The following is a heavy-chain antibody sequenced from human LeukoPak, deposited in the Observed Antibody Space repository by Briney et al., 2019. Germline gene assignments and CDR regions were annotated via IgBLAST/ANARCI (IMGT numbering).Heavy chain of an antibody. CDR2: ISVYTGST. CDR3: ARDGGWQYVDYAWRFDP. J-gene: IGHJ5*02. Sequence: ASVKVSCKASGYTFTAHGISWVRQAPGQGLEWMGWISVYTGSTEYAQKFQGRVTMTTDTSTSTAYMELRSLRSDDTAVYFCARDGGWQYVDYAWRFDPWGQGTLVTVSS. CDR1: GYTFTAHG. V-gene: IGHV1-18*01. D-gene: IGHD4-17*01.